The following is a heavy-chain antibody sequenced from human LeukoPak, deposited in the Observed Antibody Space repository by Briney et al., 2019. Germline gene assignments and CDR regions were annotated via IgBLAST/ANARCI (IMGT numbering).Heavy chain of an antibody. V-gene: IGHV4-39*01. D-gene: IGHD4-17*01. CDR3: ARALKSEVGEVHIPDY. CDR2: MYYSGSP. Sequence: PSETLSLTCTVSGGSISSSTYYWGWIRQPPGKGLDWIGSMYYSGSPDYNPSLKSRVTMFVDTSKNQFSLKLTSVTAADTAVYYCARALKSEVGEVHIPDYWGQGTLVTVSS. CDR1: GGSISSSTYY. J-gene: IGHJ4*02.